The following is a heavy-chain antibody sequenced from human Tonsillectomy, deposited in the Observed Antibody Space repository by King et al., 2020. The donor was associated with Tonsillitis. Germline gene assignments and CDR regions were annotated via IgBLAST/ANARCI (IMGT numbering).Heavy chain of an antibody. CDR1: GFTFSDYY. Sequence: VQLVESGGGLVKPGGSLRLSCAASGFTFSDYYMSWIRQAPGKGLEWLAYISSSGSTIYYADSVKGRFTISRDNAKNSLFLQMNSLRTEDTAVYYCGRDSGAVPLDCWGQGTLVTVSS. CDR3: GRDSGAVPLDC. CDR2: ISSSGSTI. J-gene: IGHJ4*02. D-gene: IGHD6-6*01. V-gene: IGHV3-11*01.